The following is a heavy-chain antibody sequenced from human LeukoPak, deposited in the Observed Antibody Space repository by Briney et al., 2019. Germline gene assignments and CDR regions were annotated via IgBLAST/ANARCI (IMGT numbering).Heavy chain of an antibody. CDR3: ARASAAYHYFDY. D-gene: IGHD6-13*01. CDR1: GYTFTGYY. Sequence: ASVKVSCKASGYTFTGYYMHWVRQAPGQGLEWMGWINPNSGGTNYQGRVTMTRDTSISTAYMELSRLRSDDTAVYYCARASAAYHYFDYWGQGTLVTVSS. V-gene: IGHV1-2*02. CDR2: INPNSGGT. J-gene: IGHJ4*02.